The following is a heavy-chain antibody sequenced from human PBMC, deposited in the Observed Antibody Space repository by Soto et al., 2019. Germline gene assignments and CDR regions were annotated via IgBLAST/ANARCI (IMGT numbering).Heavy chain of an antibody. J-gene: IGHJ4*02. D-gene: IGHD1-1*01. Sequence: GGSLRLSCAASGFTFSTYWMSWVRQAPGKGLEWVANIKQDGSERYYVDSVKGRFTISRDNAKNSLYLQMNSLRGEDTGVYYCATDSGTSDYWGQGTLVTVSS. CDR2: IKQDGSER. V-gene: IGHV3-7*01. CDR1: GFTFSTYW. CDR3: ATDSGTSDY.